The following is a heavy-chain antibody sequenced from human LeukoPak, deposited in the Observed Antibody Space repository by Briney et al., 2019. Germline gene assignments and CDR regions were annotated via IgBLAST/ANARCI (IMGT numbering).Heavy chain of an antibody. Sequence: PSETLSLTCAVYGGSFSGYYWSWIRQPPGKGLEWIGEINHSGSTNYNPSLKSRVIISVDTSKNQFSLKLSSVTAADTAVYYCVGSSDYYDSSGYLPDAFDIWGQGTMVTASS. CDR1: GGSFSGYY. D-gene: IGHD3-22*01. CDR3: VGSSDYYDSSGYLPDAFDI. CDR2: INHSGST. V-gene: IGHV4-34*01. J-gene: IGHJ3*02.